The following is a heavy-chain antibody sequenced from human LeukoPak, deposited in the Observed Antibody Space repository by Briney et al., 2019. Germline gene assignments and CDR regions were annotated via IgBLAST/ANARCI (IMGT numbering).Heavy chain of an antibody. CDR2: IYYSGST. J-gene: IGHJ4*02. V-gene: IGHV4-39*01. D-gene: IGHD3-22*01. Sequence: PSETLSLTCTVSGGSISSSSYYWGWIRQPPGKGLEWIGSIYYSGSTYYNPSLKSRVTISVDTSKNQFSLKLSSVTAADTAVYYCARLVWSSGRAPSKYYFGYWGQGTLVTVSS. CDR1: GGSISSSSYY. CDR3: ARLVWSSGRAPSKYYFGY.